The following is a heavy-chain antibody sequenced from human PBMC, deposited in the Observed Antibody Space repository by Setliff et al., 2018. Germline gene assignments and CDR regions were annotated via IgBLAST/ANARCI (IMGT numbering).Heavy chain of an antibody. J-gene: IGHJ3*02. V-gene: IGHV3-23*01. CDR1: GFTFGSYA. CDR2: ISGSSVDT. CDR3: VRERSGYSSNWYTLDAFDI. Sequence: GGSLRLSCVASGFTFGSYAMSWVRQTPGKGLEWVSTISGSSVDTYYVDSVKGRFAISRDNSKNTLSLQMNSLRAEDTAVYYCVRERSGYSSNWYTLDAFDIWGQGTMVTVSS. D-gene: IGHD6-13*01.